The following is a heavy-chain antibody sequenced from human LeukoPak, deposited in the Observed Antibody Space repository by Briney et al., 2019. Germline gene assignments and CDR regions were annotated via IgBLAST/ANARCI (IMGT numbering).Heavy chain of an antibody. V-gene: IGHV3-11*04. D-gene: IGHD4-23*01. CDR1: GFTFSDYY. Sequence: GGSLRLSCAASGFTFSDYYMSWIGQAPGKGLEWVSYISGSGSSIYHADSVKGRFTISRDNAKKTLYLQMNSLRAEDTAVYYCARDGKGSTFDYWGQGTLVTVSS. J-gene: IGHJ4*02. CDR3: ARDGKGSTFDY. CDR2: ISGSGSSI.